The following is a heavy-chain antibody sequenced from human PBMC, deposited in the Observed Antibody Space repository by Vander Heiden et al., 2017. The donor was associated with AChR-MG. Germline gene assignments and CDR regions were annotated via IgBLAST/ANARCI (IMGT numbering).Heavy chain of an antibody. CDR1: GGTFSSYA. J-gene: IGHJ6*03. V-gene: IGHV1-69*06. CDR2: IIPIFGTA. Sequence: QVQLVQSGAEVKKPGSSVKVSCKASGGTFSSYAISGVRQAPGQGLEWMGGIIPIFGTANYAQKFQGRVTITADKSTSTAYMELSSLRSEDTAVYYCASSPSGHSYGYRYYYYYMDVWGKGTTVTVSS. CDR3: ASSPSGHSYGYRYYYYYMDV. D-gene: IGHD5-18*01.